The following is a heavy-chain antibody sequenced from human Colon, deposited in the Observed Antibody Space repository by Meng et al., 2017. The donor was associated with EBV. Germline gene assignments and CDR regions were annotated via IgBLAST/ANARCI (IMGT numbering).Heavy chain of an antibody. V-gene: IGHV4-4*02. Sequence: QVKVQESVQGSVKPSGNLSPTFAVAGGSPSSRNCGSWVRQPPGKGLEWIGEIYHSGSTNYNPSLKSRVTISVDESKNQFSLRLSSVTAADTAVYYCARVGAYCGGDCYHPRWGQGTLVTVSS. CDR1: GGSPSSRNC. CDR3: ARVGAYCGGDCYHPR. CDR2: IYHSGST. J-gene: IGHJ4*02. D-gene: IGHD2-21*02.